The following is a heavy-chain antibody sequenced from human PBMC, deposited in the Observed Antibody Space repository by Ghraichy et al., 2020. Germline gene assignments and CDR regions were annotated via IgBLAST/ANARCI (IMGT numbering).Heavy chain of an antibody. D-gene: IGHD6-13*01. J-gene: IGHJ3*02. CDR2: IYYSGST. CDR3: ARALYLAAAGREWAFDI. CDR1: GGSISSYY. V-gene: IGHV4-59*01. Sequence: SETLSLTCTVSGGSISSYYWSWIRQPPGKGLEWIGYIYYSGSTNYNPSLKSRVTISVDTSKNQFSLKLSSVTAADMAVYYCARALYLAAAGREWAFDIWGHVTMVNVSS.